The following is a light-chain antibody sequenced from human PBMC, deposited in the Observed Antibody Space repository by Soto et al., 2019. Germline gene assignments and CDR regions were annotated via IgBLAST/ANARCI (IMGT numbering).Light chain of an antibody. CDR3: QQRSNWPI. V-gene: IGKV3-11*01. J-gene: IGKJ5*01. Sequence: EIVFTQSPATPSLSPGGRATLPCRASQSVSNYLAWYQQKPGQAPRLLIYDASNRATGIPARFSGSGSGTDFTLTISSLEPEDFAVYYCQQRSNWPIFGQGTRLEIK. CDR2: DAS. CDR1: QSVSNY.